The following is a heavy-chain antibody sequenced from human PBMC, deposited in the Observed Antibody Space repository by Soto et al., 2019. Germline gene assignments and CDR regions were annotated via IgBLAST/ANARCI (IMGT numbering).Heavy chain of an antibody. CDR2: VYYSGTT. J-gene: IGHJ4*02. CDR1: GGSVSNKTYY. Sequence: SETLSLTCSVSGGSVSNKTYYWSWIRQPPGKRLEWNGYVYYSGTTNYNPSLKSRVTISVDLSKNQFSLRLSSVTTADTALYYCARTTAVPNTLRSRYFFDYWGQGTLVPSPQ. V-gene: IGHV4-61*01. CDR3: ARTTAVPNTLRSRYFFDY. D-gene: IGHD4-17*01.